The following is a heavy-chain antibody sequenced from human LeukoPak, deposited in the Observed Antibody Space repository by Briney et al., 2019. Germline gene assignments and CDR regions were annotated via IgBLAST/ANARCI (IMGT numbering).Heavy chain of an antibody. V-gene: IGHV1-18*01. CDR1: GYNFNIYG. D-gene: IGHD1-26*01. CDR3: AKAMYSSSSAVD. Sequence: ASVEVSCKASGYNFNIYGITWVRQAPGQGLEWMGWISASNGQTNYAQKFQGRVSKTTDTSTTTAYMEIRSLTSEDTATYFCAKAMYSSSSAVDWGQGTLVTVS. CDR2: ISASNGQT. J-gene: IGHJ4*02.